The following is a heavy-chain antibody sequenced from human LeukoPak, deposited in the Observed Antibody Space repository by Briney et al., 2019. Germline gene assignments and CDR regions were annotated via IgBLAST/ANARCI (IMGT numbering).Heavy chain of an antibody. V-gene: IGHV3-48*03. CDR3: ARDPGGAGGPFDY. Sequence: GGSLRLSCVASGFTFRSYEMNWVRQAPGKGLEWVSYISRSGTTIYYADSVKGRFTISRDSSKNSLYLQMNSLRAEDTAVYFCARDPGGAGGPFDYWGQGTLVTASS. D-gene: IGHD3-10*01. CDR2: ISRSGTTI. CDR1: GFTFRSYE. J-gene: IGHJ4*02.